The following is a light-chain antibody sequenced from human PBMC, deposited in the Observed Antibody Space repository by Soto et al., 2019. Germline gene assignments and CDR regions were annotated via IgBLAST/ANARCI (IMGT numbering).Light chain of an antibody. CDR3: QQYNRYLT. J-gene: IGKJ1*01. CDR1: QSISSW. Sequence: DIQMTQSPSTLSASVGDRVTITCRASQSISSWLAWYQQKPGKAPKLLIYDASSLESGVPSRFSGSGSGTELTLTISSLQPDDFATYYCQQYNRYLTFGQGTKVEIK. V-gene: IGKV1-5*01. CDR2: DAS.